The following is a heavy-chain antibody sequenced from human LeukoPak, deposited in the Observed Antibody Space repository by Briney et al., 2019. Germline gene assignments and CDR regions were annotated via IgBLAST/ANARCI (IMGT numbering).Heavy chain of an antibody. Sequence: ASVKVSCKASGYTFTGYYMHWVRQAPGQGLEWMGWINPNSGGTNYAQKFQGRVTMTRDTPISTAYMELSRLRSDDTAVYYCARDNVDFWSGYYPKYYFDYWGQGTLVTVSS. CDR1: GYTFTGYY. CDR3: ARDNVDFWSGYYPKYYFDY. J-gene: IGHJ4*02. D-gene: IGHD3-3*01. CDR2: INPNSGGT. V-gene: IGHV1-2*02.